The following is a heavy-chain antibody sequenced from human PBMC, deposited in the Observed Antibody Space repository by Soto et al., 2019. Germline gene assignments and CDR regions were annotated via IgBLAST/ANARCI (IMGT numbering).Heavy chain of an antibody. CDR2: IFSNDEK. J-gene: IGHJ5*02. V-gene: IGHV2-26*04. CDR3: ASTSRTSSYWFDP. Sequence: QVTVKESGPVLVKPTETLTLTCTVSGFSLSNAGLGVSWIRQPPGKALEWLAHIFSNDEKSYSTSLKTRLTVSKDTSKRQMVLTRTSTYPVDPATSYSASTSRTSSYWFDPWAQGTLVTVPS. D-gene: IGHD6-6*01. CDR1: GFSLSNAGLG.